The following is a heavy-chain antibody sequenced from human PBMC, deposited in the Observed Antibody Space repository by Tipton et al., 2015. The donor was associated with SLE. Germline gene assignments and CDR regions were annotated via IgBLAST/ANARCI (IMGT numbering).Heavy chain of an antibody. D-gene: IGHD7-27*01. CDR1: GFSFEDYG. CDR3: ASLLTGDGRTD. CDR2: IYRDGGTT. J-gene: IGHJ4*02. Sequence: SLRLSCTASGFSFEDYGMHWVRQPPGKGLEWVSGIYRDGGTTGYGDPVKGRFSISRDNAKNTLYLEMTSLRAEDTAVYYCASLLTGDGRTDWGQGTLVTVSS. V-gene: IGHV3-20*04.